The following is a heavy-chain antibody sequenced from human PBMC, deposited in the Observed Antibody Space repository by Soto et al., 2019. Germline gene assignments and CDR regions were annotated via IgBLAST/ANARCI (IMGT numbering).Heavy chain of an antibody. CDR3: ARHFEDTAMVLNPHSRWFDP. D-gene: IGHD5-18*01. V-gene: IGHV5-51*01. CDR1: GYSFTSYW. CDR2: IYPGDSDT. J-gene: IGHJ5*02. Sequence: HGESLKISCKGSGYSFTSYWIGWVRQMPGKGLEWMGIIYPGDSDTRYSPSFQGQVTISADKSISTAYLQWSSLKASDTAMYYCARHFEDTAMVLNPHSRWFDPWGQGTLVTVSS.